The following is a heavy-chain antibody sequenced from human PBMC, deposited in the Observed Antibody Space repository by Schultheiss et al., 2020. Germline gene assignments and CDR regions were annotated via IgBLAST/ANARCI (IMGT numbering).Heavy chain of an antibody. V-gene: IGHV3-64D*06. D-gene: IGHD3-22*01. CDR3: ARDSNYYDSSGPPIFGMDV. Sequence: GGSLRLSCSASGFTFSSYAMHWVRQAPGKGLEYVSAISSNGGSTYYADSVKGRFTISRDNSKNTLYLQMSSLRAEDTAVYYCARDSNYYDSSGPPIFGMDVWGQGTTVTVAS. J-gene: IGHJ6*02. CDR2: ISSNGGST. CDR1: GFTFSSYA.